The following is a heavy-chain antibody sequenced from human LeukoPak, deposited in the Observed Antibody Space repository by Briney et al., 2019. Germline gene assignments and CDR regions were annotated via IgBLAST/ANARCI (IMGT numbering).Heavy chain of an antibody. CDR2: IRSKVNSYAT. CDR3: TTTNY. Sequence: GGSLRLSCAASGFAFSGSTMHWVRQASGKGLQWVGRIRSKVNSYATAYAASVKGRFTIARDDSKKTAYLQMNRLKTEDTAVYYCTTTNYWGRGTLVTVSS. V-gene: IGHV3-73*01. J-gene: IGHJ4*02. D-gene: IGHD2-2*01. CDR1: GFAFSGST.